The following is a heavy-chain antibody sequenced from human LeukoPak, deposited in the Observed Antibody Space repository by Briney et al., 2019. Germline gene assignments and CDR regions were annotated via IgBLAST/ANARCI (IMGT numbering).Heavy chain of an antibody. Sequence: GGSLRLSCAASGFTFSSYGMHWVRQAPGRGLEWVAFIRYDGSNKYYADSVKGRFTISRDNSKNTLYLQMNSLRAEDTAVYYCAKGAPSIAAEGLFDYWGQGTLVTVSS. J-gene: IGHJ4*02. CDR2: IRYDGSNK. V-gene: IGHV3-30*02. CDR3: AKGAPSIAAEGLFDY. D-gene: IGHD6-13*01. CDR1: GFTFSSYG.